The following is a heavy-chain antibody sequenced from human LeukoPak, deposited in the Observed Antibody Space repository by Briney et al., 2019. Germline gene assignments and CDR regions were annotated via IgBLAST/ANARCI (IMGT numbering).Heavy chain of an antibody. J-gene: IGHJ4*02. CDR3: AKWSGYYIDY. CDR1: GFTFSSYG. D-gene: IGHD3-3*01. CDR2: ISYDGSNK. V-gene: IGHV3-30*18. Sequence: GRSLRLSWAASGFTFSSYGMHWVRQAPGKGLGWVAVISYDGSNKYYADSVKGRFTISRDNSKNTLYLQMNSLRAEDTAVYYCAKWSGYYIDYWGQGTLVTVSS.